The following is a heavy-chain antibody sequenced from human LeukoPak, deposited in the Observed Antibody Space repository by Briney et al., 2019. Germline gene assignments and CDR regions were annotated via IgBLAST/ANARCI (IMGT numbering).Heavy chain of an antibody. CDR1: GFTFSSYW. CDR3: ASLITMVRGVMEY. CDR2: IKQDGSEK. D-gene: IGHD3-10*01. Sequence: GGSLRLSCAASGFTFSSYWMSWGRQAPGKGLEWVANIKQDGSEKYYVDSVKGRFTISRDNAKNSLYLQMNSLRAEDTAVYYCASLITMVRGVMEYWGQGTLVTVSS. J-gene: IGHJ4*02. V-gene: IGHV3-7*01.